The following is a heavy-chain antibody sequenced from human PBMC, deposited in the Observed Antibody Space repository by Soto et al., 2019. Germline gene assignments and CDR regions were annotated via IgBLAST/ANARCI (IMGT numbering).Heavy chain of an antibody. J-gene: IGHJ6*02. D-gene: IGHD3-10*01. CDR3: AREALWFGELLYNYYYYGMDV. V-gene: IGHV3-7*03. CDR2: IKQDGSEK. CDR1: GFTFSSYW. Sequence: GGSLRLSCAASGFTFSSYWMSWVRQAPGKGLEWVANIKQDGSEKYYVDSVKGRFTISRDNAKNSLYLQMNSLRAEDTAVYYCAREALWFGELLYNYYYYGMDVWGQGTTVTVSS.